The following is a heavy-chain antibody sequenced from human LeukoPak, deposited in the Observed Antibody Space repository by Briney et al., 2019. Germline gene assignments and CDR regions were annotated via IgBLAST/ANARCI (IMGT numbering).Heavy chain of an antibody. CDR3: ARDSGLAVAVPFDY. Sequence: GESLKISCQGPGYSFTCYWIGWVRQVPGKGLEWMGIIYPGDSDTRYSPSFQGQVTISADKSISTAYLQWSSLKASDTAMYYCARDSGLAVAVPFDYWGQGTLVTVSS. CDR2: IYPGDSDT. CDR1: GYSFTCYW. J-gene: IGHJ4*02. V-gene: IGHV5-51*01. D-gene: IGHD6-19*01.